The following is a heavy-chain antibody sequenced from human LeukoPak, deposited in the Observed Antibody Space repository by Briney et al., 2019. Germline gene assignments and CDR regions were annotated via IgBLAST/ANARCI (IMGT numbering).Heavy chain of an antibody. CDR3: VRRNRYDFEY. Sequence: GESRKISCKGSGYTFTTYWIGWVRQMPGKGLEWMALIYPDDSDIRYSPSFQGQVTISADKSMNTAYLQWSSLQASDTDMYYCVRRNRYDFEYWGQGSLVTVSS. CDR1: GYTFTTYW. D-gene: IGHD1-14*01. CDR2: IYPDDSDI. J-gene: IGHJ4*02. V-gene: IGHV5-51*01.